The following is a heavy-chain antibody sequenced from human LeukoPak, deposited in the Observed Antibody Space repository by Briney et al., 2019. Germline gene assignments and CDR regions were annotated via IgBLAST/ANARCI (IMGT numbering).Heavy chain of an antibody. CDR2: IYHSGST. J-gene: IGHJ4*02. V-gene: IGHV4-38-2*02. Sequence: SETLSLTCTVSGYSISSGYYWGWIRQPPGKGLEWIGSIYHSGSTYYNPSLKSRVTISVDTSKNQFSLKLSSVTAADTAVYYCARAQYYYDSSGSYASDYYYFDYWGQGTLVTVSS. CDR1: GYSISSGYY. CDR3: ARAQYYYDSSGSYASDYYYFDY. D-gene: IGHD3-22*01.